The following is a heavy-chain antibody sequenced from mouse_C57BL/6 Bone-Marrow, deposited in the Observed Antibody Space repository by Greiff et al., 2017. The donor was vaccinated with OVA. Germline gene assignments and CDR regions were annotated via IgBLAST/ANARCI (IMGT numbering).Heavy chain of an antibody. CDR2: FIPRTGGT. D-gene: IGHD4-1*01. V-gene: IGHV1-42*01. Sequence: VQLQQSGPELVKPGASVKISCTASGYSFTGYYMNWVKQSPEKSLEWIGEFIPRTGGTTYNQKFKAKATLTVDKSSSTAYMQLKSLTSEDSAVYYCARGELGHFDYWGQGTTLTVSS. CDR1: GYSFTGYY. J-gene: IGHJ2*01. CDR3: ARGELGHFDY.